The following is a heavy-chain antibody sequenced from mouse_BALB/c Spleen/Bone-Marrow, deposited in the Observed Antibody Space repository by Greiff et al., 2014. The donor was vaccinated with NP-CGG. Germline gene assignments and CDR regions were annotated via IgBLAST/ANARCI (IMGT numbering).Heavy chain of an antibody. CDR2: ISSGSITI. V-gene: IGHV5-17*02. J-gene: IGHJ4*01. CDR3: VRDYGYGAMDY. CDR1: GFTFSSFA. Sequence: DVKLVESGGGLVQPGGSRKLSCAASGFTFSSFAMHWVRQAPEKGLEWVAYISSGSITIYYADTVKGRFTISRGNPKNTLFLQMTSLRSEDTAMYYCVRDYGYGAMDYWGQGTSVTVSS. D-gene: IGHD1-2*01.